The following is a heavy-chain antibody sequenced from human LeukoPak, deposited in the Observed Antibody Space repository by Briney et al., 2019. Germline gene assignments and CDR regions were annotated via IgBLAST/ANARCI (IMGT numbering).Heavy chain of an antibody. CDR2: ISSSGSTI. CDR3: ARDPNSSSPVWFDP. Sequence: GGSLRLSCAASGFTFSSYEMNWVRQAPGKGLEWVSYISSSGSTIYYADSVKVRFTISRDNAKNSLYLQMNRMSAEDTAVYYCARDPNSSSPVWFDPWGQGTLVTVSS. J-gene: IGHJ5*02. D-gene: IGHD6-6*01. CDR1: GFTFSSYE. V-gene: IGHV3-48*03.